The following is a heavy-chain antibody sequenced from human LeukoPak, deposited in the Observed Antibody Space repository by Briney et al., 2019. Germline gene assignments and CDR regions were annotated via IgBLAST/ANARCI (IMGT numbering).Heavy chain of an antibody. CDR1: GGSFSGCY. CDR3: ARGGNCSGGSCYLKDDAFDI. Sequence: SETLSLTCAVYGGSFSGCYWSWIRQPPGKGLEWIGEINHSGSTNYNPSLKSRVTISVDTSKNQFSLKLSSVTAADTAVYYCARGGNCSGGSCYLKDDAFDIWGQGTMVTVSS. J-gene: IGHJ3*02. CDR2: INHSGST. V-gene: IGHV4-34*01. D-gene: IGHD2-15*01.